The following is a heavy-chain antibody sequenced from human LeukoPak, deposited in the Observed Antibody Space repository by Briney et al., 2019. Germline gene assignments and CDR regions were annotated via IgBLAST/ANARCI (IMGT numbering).Heavy chain of an antibody. CDR2: ISPYNDDT. CDR3: ARDRLQLVPYY. Sequence: ASVKVSCKASGYTFTGYWMHWVRQAPGQGLEWMGWISPYNDDTNYAQKFQGRVTMTTDTSTTTAYMELRSLRSDDTAVYYCARDRLQLVPYYWGQGTLVTVSS. V-gene: IGHV1-18*04. J-gene: IGHJ4*02. CDR1: GYTFTGYW. D-gene: IGHD6-13*01.